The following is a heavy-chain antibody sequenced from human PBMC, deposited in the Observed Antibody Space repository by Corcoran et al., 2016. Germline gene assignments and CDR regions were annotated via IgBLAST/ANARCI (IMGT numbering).Heavy chain of an antibody. Sequence: EVQLVESGGGLIQPGGSLRLSCAASGFTVSSNYMSWVRQSLGKGLEWVSVIYSGGSTYYADSVKGRFTISRDNSKNTLYLKMNSLRAEETAVYYCAREVGSGWYDYWGQGTLVTVSS. CDR2: IYSGGST. D-gene: IGHD6-19*01. CDR3: AREVGSGWYDY. V-gene: IGHV3-53*01. CDR1: GFTVSSNY. J-gene: IGHJ4*02.